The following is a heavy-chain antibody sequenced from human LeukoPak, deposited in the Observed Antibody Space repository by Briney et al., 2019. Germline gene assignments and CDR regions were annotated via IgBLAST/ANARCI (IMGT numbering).Heavy chain of an antibody. CDR3: ATGAVTANYYYYGMDV. CDR2: FDPEDGET. Sequence: GASVKVSCKASGYTFTSYYMHWVRQAPGKGLEWMGGFDPEDGETIYAQKFQGRVTMTEDTSTDTAYMELSSLRSEDTAVYYCATGAVTANYYYYGMDVWGQGTTVTVSS. CDR1: GYTFTSYY. V-gene: IGHV1-24*01. D-gene: IGHD2-21*02. J-gene: IGHJ6*02.